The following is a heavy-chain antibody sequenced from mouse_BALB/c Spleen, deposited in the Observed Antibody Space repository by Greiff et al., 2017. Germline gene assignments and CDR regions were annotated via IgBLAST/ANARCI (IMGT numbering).Heavy chain of an antibody. J-gene: IGHJ4*01. D-gene: IGHD2-10*02. CDR3: ARGYGNDLYAMDY. CDR2: IWGGGST. Sequence: VQLQQSGPGLVAPSQSLSISCTVSGFSFSRYSVHWVRQPPGKGLEWLGMIWGGGSTDYNSALTSRLSISKDNSKSQAFLKMNSLQTDDTAMYYYARGYGNDLYAMDYWGQGTSVTVAS. V-gene: IGHV2-6-4*01. CDR1: GFSFSRYS.